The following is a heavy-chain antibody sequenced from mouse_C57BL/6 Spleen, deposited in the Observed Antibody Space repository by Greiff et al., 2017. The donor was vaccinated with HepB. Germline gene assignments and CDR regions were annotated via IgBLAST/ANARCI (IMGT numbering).Heavy chain of an antibody. Sequence: VHLVESGPGLVAPSQSLSITCTVSGFSLTSYAISWVRQPPGKGLEWLGVIWTGGGTNYNSALKSRLSISKDNSKSQVFLKMNSLQTDDTARYYCARNDYGNYVTFDYWGQGTTLTVSS. CDR1: GFSLTSYA. CDR3: ARNDYGNYVTFDY. V-gene: IGHV2-9-1*01. D-gene: IGHD2-1*01. CDR2: IWTGGGT. J-gene: IGHJ2*01.